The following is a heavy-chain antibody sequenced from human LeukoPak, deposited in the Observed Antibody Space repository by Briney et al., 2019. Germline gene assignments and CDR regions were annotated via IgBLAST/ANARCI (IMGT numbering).Heavy chain of an antibody. CDR2: ISYDGGNK. CDR1: GFTFSSYW. V-gene: IGHV3-30-3*01. J-gene: IGHJ4*02. Sequence: GGSLRLSCAASGFTFSSYWMHWVRQAPGKGLEWVAVISYDGGNKYYADSVKGRFTISRDNSKNTVSLQLNSLRAEDTAVYHCARDRGDILTGYLLYYFDYWGQGTLDTVSS. CDR3: ARDRGDILTGYLLYYFDY. D-gene: IGHD3-9*01.